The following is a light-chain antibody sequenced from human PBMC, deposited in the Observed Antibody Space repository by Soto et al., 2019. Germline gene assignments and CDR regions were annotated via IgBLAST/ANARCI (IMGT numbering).Light chain of an antibody. Sequence: IVVTQSPATLSVSPGERATLSCRASQGVGSNLAWSQQRPGQAPRLLIYDASTRATGIPDRFSGSGSGTEFTLTISSLHSEDFAVYYCQQFNIWPHMLSFGGGTKLEMK. CDR1: QGVGSN. J-gene: IGKJ4*01. CDR3: QQFNIWPHMLS. V-gene: IGKV3-15*01. CDR2: DAS.